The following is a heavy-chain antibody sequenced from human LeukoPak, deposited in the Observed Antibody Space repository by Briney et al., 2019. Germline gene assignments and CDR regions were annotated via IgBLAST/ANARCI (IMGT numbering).Heavy chain of an antibody. CDR1: GFTFSGSA. CDR3: ARGDGDSHYYFYGLDV. CDR2: ISYSGANS. V-gene: IGHV3-23*01. J-gene: IGHJ6*02. Sequence: GGSLRLSCAASGFTFSGSAMSWVRQAPGEGLEWVSLISYSGANSYYTDSVRGRFTISRDNSKDTLFLQMNSLRAEDTAIYYCARGDGDSHYYFYGLDVWGQGTTVTVSS. D-gene: IGHD4-17*01.